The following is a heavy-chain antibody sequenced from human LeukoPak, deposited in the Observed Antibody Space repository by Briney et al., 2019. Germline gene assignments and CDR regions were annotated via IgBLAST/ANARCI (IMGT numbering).Heavy chain of an antibody. J-gene: IGHJ4*02. CDR1: GYTFTSYY. CDR3: AREDSSGWYQRDHFDY. Sequence: ASVKVSCKASGYTFTSYYMHWVRQAPGQGLEWMGIINPSGGSTSYAQKFQGRVTMTRDTSTSTAYMELSSLRSEDTAVYYCAREDSSGWYQRDHFDYWGQGTLVTVSS. V-gene: IGHV1-46*01. CDR2: INPSGGST. D-gene: IGHD6-19*01.